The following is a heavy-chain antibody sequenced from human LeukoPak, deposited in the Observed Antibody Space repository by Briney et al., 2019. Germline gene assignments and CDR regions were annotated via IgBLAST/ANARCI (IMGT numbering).Heavy chain of an antibody. V-gene: IGHV4-61*02. D-gene: IGHD3-22*01. J-gene: IGHJ5*02. CDR1: GGSISSGSYY. Sequence: SQTLSLTCTVSGGSISSGSYYWSWIRQPAGKGLEWIGRIYTSGSTNYNPSLKSRVTISVDTSKNEFSLKLSSVTAADTAVYYCARDRDYYDIPQGWFDPWGQGTLVTVSS. CDR3: ARDRDYYDIPQGWFDP. CDR2: IYTSGST.